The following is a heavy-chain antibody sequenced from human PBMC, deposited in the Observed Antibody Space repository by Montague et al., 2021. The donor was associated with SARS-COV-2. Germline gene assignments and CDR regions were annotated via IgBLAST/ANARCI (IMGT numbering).Heavy chain of an antibody. Sequence: SETLSLTCTVSGGSISSYYWSWIRQPPGKGLEWIGYIYYSGSTNYNPSLKSRVTISLDTSKNQFSLKLNSVTAADTAVYYCARGSYGPDAFDLWGQGRMVTVSA. J-gene: IGHJ3*01. D-gene: IGHD5-18*01. CDR3: ARGSYGPDAFDL. V-gene: IGHV4-59*01. CDR1: GGSISSYY. CDR2: IYYSGST.